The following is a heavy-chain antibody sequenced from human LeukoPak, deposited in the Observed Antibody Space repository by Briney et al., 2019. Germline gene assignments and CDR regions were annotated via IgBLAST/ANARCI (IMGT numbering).Heavy chain of an antibody. Sequence: GGSLRLSCAASGFTFSSYSMNWVRQAPGKGLEWVSYISSSRSVIYYADSAKGRFTISRDNAKNSLYLQMNSLRAEDTAVYYCAREDTSGWFQDYFDYWGQGTLVTVSS. CDR3: AREDTSGWFQDYFDY. CDR2: ISSSRSVI. J-gene: IGHJ4*02. CDR1: GFTFSSYS. D-gene: IGHD6-19*01. V-gene: IGHV3-48*01.